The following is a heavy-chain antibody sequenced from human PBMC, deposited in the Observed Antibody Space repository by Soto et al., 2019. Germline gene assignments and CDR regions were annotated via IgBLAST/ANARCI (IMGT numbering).Heavy chain of an antibody. D-gene: IGHD1-7*01. J-gene: IGHJ6*03. CDR2: TYYRTRWYY. CDR1: GDSVSSNSAA. Sequence: SQTLSLTCVISGDSVSSNSAAWNWIRQSPSRGLEWLGRTYYRTRWYYDYAVSVRSRITVNPDTSKNQFSLQLASVTPEDTAVYYCAGTTSHYWYYMDVWGKGTTVTVSS. V-gene: IGHV6-1*01. CDR3: AGTTSHYWYYMDV.